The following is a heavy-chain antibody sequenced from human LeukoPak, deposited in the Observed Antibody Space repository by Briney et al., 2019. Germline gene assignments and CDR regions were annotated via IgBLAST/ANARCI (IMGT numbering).Heavy chain of an antibody. CDR2: IYPGDSDT. Sequence: GESLKISCKGSGYSFTSYWIGWVRQMPGKGLEWMGIIYPGDSDTRYSPSFQGQVTISADKSNSTAYLQWSSLKASDTAMYYCASVTSITIFGVVSSWFDPWGQGTLVTVSS. CDR3: ASVTSITIFGVVSSWFDP. CDR1: GYSFTSYW. D-gene: IGHD3-3*01. V-gene: IGHV5-51*01. J-gene: IGHJ5*02.